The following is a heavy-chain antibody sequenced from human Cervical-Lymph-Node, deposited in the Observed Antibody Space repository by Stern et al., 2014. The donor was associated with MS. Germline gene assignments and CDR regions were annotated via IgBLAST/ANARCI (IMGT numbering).Heavy chain of an antibody. CDR3: ARSYRGTWYYFDY. CDR2: IWYDGNNK. V-gene: IGHV3-33*01. J-gene: IGHJ4*02. CDR1: GFTFSSYG. Sequence: VQLVESGGGVVQSGRSLRLSCVASGFTFSSYGMHWVRQAPGKGLEWVAIIWYDGNNKYYVDSVKGRFTISRDNSKNTVYLQMNSMRAEDTAVYYCARSYRGTWYYFDYWGQGTLVTVSS. D-gene: IGHD6-13*01.